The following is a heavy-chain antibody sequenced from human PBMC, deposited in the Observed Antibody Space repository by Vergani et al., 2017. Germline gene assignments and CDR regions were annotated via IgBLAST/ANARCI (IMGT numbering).Heavy chain of an antibody. V-gene: IGHV4-59*11. Sequence: QVQLQESGPGLVKPSETLSLTCTVSGGSISSHYWSWIRQPPGKGLEWIGCIYYSGSTNYNPYLKSRGTISVDTSKNQFSLKLSSVTAADTAVYDCARLKKGTYYYDSSGYYYLDYWGQGTLVTVSS. J-gene: IGHJ4*02. D-gene: IGHD3-22*01. CDR1: GGSISSHY. CDR2: IYYSGST. CDR3: ARLKKGTYYYDSSGYYYLDY.